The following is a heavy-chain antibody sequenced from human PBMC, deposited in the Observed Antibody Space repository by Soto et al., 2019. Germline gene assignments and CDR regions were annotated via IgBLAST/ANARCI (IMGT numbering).Heavy chain of an antibody. J-gene: IGHJ6*02. Sequence: GGSLRLSCAASGFTFSSYWMSWVRQAPGKGLEWVANIKQDGSEKYYVDSVKGRFTISRDNAKNSLYLQMNSLRAEDTAVYYCARGGPHRVLCDYDYYGMDVWGQGTTVTVSS. CDR3: ARGGPHRVLCDYDYYGMDV. D-gene: IGHD3-16*01. CDR2: IKQDGSEK. CDR1: GFTFSSYW. V-gene: IGHV3-7*03.